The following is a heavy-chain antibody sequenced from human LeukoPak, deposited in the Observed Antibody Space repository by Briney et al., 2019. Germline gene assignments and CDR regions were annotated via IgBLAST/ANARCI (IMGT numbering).Heavy chain of an antibody. J-gene: IGHJ5*02. CDR1: GGTFSSYA. CDR3: ARDAPESSSWDSYNWFDP. V-gene: IGHV1-69*13. CDR2: IIPIFGTA. Sequence: ASVKVSCKASGGTFSSYAISWVRQAPGQGLEWMGGIIPIFGTANYAQKFQGRVTITADESTSTAYMELSSLRSEDTAVYYCARDAPESSSWDSYNWFDPWGQGTLVTVSS. D-gene: IGHD6-13*01.